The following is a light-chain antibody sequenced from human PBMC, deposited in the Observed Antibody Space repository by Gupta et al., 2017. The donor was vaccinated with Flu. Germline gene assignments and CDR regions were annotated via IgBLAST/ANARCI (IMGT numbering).Light chain of an antibody. V-gene: IGLV1-47*01. Sequence: QSVLTHAPSASGPPGQRVTISCSVRTSHIGRNNVFWYQQLAGTAPKLLVYRNNQRPSGVPDRFSASESGTSASMAISGLRAEDEADYYCAARDDSRSGVVFGGGTKVTVL. J-gene: IGLJ3*02. CDR1: TSHIGRNN. CDR3: AARDDSRSGVV. CDR2: RNN.